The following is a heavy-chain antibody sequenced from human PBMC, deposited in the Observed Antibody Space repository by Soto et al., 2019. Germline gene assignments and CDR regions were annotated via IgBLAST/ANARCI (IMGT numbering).Heavy chain of an antibody. D-gene: IGHD2-2*01. CDR1: GGTFSSYA. J-gene: IGHJ6*02. CDR2: IIPIFGTA. V-gene: IGHV1-69*13. Sequence: SVKVSCKASGGTFSSYAISWVRQAPGQGLEWMGGIIPIFGTANYAQKFQGRVTITADESTSTAYMELSRLRSEDTAVYYCASRGVYCSSTSCYGSVYYYYYGMDVWGQGTTVTVSS. CDR3: ASRGVYCSSTSCYGSVYYYYYGMDV.